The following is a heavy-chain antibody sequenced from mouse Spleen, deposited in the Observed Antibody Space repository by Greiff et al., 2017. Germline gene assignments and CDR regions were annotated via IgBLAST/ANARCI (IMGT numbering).Heavy chain of an antibody. D-gene: IGHD1-1*01. J-gene: IGHJ4*01. CDR1: GYTFTSYW. V-gene: IGHV1-53*01. CDR3: ARDYYGSSPYYAMDY. Sequence: QVQLKQPGTELVKPGASVKLSCKASGYTFTSYWMHWVKQRPGQGLEWIGNINPSNGGTNYNEKFKSKATLTVDKSSSTAYMQLSSLTSEDSAVYYCARDYYGSSPYYAMDYWGQGTSVTVSS. CDR2: INPSNGGT.